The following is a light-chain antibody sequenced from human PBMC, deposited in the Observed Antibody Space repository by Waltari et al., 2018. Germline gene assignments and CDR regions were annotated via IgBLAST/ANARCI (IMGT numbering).Light chain of an antibody. Sequence: QSVLTQPPSVSGAPGQRVTISCTGTTSNIGAGSAVYWYQQLPGTVPKLLIFVNSNRPSGVPDRFSGSKSGTSASLVITGLQAEDEADYYCQSYDSSLSGKVFGGGTKLTVL. V-gene: IGLV1-40*01. CDR2: VNS. CDR1: TSNIGAGSA. J-gene: IGLJ2*01. CDR3: QSYDSSLSGKV.